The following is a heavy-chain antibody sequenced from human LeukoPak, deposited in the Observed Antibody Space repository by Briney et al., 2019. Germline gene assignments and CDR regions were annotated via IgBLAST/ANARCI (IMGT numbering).Heavy chain of an antibody. CDR1: GGSISSSSYY. Sequence: SETLSLTCTVSGGSISSSSYYWGWIRRPPGKGLEWIGSIYHSGSTYYNPSLKSRVTISVDTSSSQFSLKLTSVTAADTAVYYCVAWFGDYNNWFDPWGQGTLVTVSS. D-gene: IGHD3-10*01. V-gene: IGHV4-39*07. CDR2: IYHSGST. CDR3: VAWFGDYNNWFDP. J-gene: IGHJ5*02.